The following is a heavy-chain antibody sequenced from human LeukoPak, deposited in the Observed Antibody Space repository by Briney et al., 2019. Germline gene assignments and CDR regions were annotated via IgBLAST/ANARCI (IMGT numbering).Heavy chain of an antibody. D-gene: IGHD3-22*01. Sequence: PSDTLSLTCTVSGGSISSISYYWNWIRQPPGKGLEWIGFIHYSGSTNYNPSLKSRVTISLDTSKSQFSLKLSSVTAADTAVYYCARSPGYYDKRNYFSGDFDYWGQGTLVTVSS. J-gene: IGHJ4*02. CDR3: ARSPGYYDKRNYFSGDFDY. CDR1: GGSISSISYY. V-gene: IGHV4-61*01. CDR2: IHYSGST.